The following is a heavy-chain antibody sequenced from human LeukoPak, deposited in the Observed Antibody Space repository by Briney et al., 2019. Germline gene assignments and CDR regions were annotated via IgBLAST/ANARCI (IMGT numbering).Heavy chain of an antibody. V-gene: IGHV4-34*01. CDR2: INHSGST. J-gene: IGHJ5*02. Sequence: QPSETLSLTCAVYGGSFSGYYWSWIRQPPGKGLEWIGEINHSGSTNYNPSLKSRVTISVDTSKNQFSLKLSSVTAADTAVYYCARESQWLVSWGQGTLVTVSS. CDR3: ARESQWLVS. CDR1: GGSFSGYY. D-gene: IGHD6-19*01.